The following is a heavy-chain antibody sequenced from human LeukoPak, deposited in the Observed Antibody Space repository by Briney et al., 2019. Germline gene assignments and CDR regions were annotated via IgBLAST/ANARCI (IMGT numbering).Heavy chain of an antibody. CDR1: GYTFTSYD. V-gene: IGHV1-8*01. CDR3: ARNGAYYDFWSGYLRKGGPGIKTYYYYYMDV. D-gene: IGHD3-3*01. CDR2: MNPNSGNT. J-gene: IGHJ6*03. Sequence: GASVKVSCKASGYTFTSYDINWVRQATGQGLEWMGWMNPNSGNTGYAQKFQGRVTMTRNTSISTAYMELSSLRSEDTAVYYCARNGAYYDFWSGYLRKGGPGIKTYYYYYMDVWGKGTTVTVSS.